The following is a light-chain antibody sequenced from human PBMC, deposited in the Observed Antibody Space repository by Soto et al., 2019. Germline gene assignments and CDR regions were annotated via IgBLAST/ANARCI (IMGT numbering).Light chain of an antibody. V-gene: IGKV3-20*01. CDR1: QSVSSSY. CDR2: GAS. J-gene: IGKJ4*01. Sequence: EIVLTQSPGTLSLSPGERATLSCRASQSVSSSYLAWCQQKPGQAPRLLIYGASSRATGIPDRFSGSGSGTDFTLTISRLEPEDFAVYYCQQYATSQLTFGGGTKVEIK. CDR3: QQYATSQLT.